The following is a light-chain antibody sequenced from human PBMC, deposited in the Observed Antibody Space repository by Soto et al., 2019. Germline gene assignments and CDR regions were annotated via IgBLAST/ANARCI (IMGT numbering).Light chain of an antibody. V-gene: IGLV2-23*01. Sequence: QSVLTQPASVSGSPGQSITISCTGTSSDVGSYNLVSWYQQHPGKAPKLMIYEGSRRPSGVSNRFSGSKYGNTASLTIFGFQAEDEADYYCCSYAGCSTFVFGTGTKVT. CDR3: CSYAGCSTFV. J-gene: IGLJ1*01. CDR1: SSDVGSYNL. CDR2: EGS.